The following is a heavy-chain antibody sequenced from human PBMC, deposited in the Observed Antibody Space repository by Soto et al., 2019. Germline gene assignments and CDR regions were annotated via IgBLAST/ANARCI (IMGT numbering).Heavy chain of an antibody. V-gene: IGHV4-34*01. CDR1: GGSFSGYY. J-gene: IGHJ4*02. Sequence: QVQLQQWGAGLLKPSETLSLTCAVYGGSFSGYYWSWIRQPPGKGLEWIGEINHSGRTNYNPSLKSRVTIPVDTSKNQFSLKLSSVTAADTAVYYCARGGGGAKGYCSGGSCFHYFDYWGQGTLVTVSS. D-gene: IGHD2-15*01. CDR3: ARGGGGAKGYCSGGSCFHYFDY. CDR2: INHSGRT.